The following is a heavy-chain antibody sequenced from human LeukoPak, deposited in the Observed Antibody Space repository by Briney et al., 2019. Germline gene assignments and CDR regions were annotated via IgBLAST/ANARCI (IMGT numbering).Heavy chain of an antibody. CDR3: AKEGDYCSSTICYADY. CDR1: GFTFSSYG. D-gene: IGHD2-2*01. V-gene: IGHV3-23*01. Sequence: GGTLRLSCAASGFTFSSYGMSWVRQAPGKGLEWVSAISGSGGSTYYADSVKGHFTISRDNSKNTLYLQMNSLRAEDTAVYYCAKEGDYCSSTICYADYWGQGTLVTVSS. J-gene: IGHJ4*02. CDR2: ISGSGGST.